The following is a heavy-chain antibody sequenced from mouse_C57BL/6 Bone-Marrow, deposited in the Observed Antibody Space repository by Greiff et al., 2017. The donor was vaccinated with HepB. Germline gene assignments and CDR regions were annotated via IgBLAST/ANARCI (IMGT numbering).Heavy chain of an antibody. Sequence: QVHVKQSGAELVRPGTSVKMSCKASGYTFTNYWIGWAKQRPGHGLEWIGDIYPGGGYTNYNEKFKGKATLTADKSSSTAYMQFSSLTSEDSAIYYCARLGDYGSSYGGFDYWGQGTTLTVSS. CDR2: IYPGGGYT. D-gene: IGHD1-1*01. J-gene: IGHJ2*01. CDR3: ARLGDYGSSYGGFDY. V-gene: IGHV1-63*01. CDR1: GYTFTNYW.